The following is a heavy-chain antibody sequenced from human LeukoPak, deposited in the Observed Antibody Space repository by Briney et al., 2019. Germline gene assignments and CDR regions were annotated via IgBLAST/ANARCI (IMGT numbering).Heavy chain of an antibody. D-gene: IGHD1-26*01. CDR3: AKSVGATLFDY. J-gene: IGHJ4*02. V-gene: IGHV3-23*01. Sequence: GGSLRLSCAASGFTFSNNAMHWVRQAPGKGLEWVSSISGGGGETFYVDSVKGRFIISRDNSKNTLYLQMNSLRAEDTAVYYCAKSVGATLFDYWGQGTLVTVSS. CDR1: GFTFSNNA. CDR2: ISGGGGET.